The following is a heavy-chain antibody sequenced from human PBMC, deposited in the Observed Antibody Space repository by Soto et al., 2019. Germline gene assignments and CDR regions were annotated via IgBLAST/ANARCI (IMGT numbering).Heavy chain of an antibody. CDR1: GDSVSSSSVT. CDR3: VRLIGNSWLDF. Sequence: SQTLSLTCAISGDSVSSSSVTWNWIRHSPSRGLEWLGRTYYRSKWYNDYAESVKSRITINPDTSQNQFSLHLNSVTPEDTAVYYCVRLIGNSWLDFWGQGTLVTVSS. CDR2: TYYRSKWYN. J-gene: IGHJ5*01. D-gene: IGHD1-26*01. V-gene: IGHV6-1*01.